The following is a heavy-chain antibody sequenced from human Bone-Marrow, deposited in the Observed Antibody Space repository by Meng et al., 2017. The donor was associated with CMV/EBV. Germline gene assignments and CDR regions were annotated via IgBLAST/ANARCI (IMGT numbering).Heavy chain of an antibody. D-gene: IGHD2-21*01. CDR1: GCSFTSYW. V-gene: IGHV5-51*01. Sequence: GESLKISCKGSGCSFTSYWIGWVRQMPGKGLEWMGRIYPGDSDTTYRPSFQGQVTISVDKSASIAYLQWSSLKASDTGMYYCARRQPIGDVFDIWGQGTRVTVSS. J-gene: IGHJ3*02. CDR2: IYPGDSDT. CDR3: ARRQPIGDVFDI.